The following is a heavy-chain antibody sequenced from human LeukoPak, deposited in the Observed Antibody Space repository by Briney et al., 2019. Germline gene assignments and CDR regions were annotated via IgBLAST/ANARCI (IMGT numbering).Heavy chain of an antibody. J-gene: IGHJ3*02. CDR2: ISNDGKSK. CDR3: ARGLVGVSAAFDI. V-gene: IGHV3-30*04. Sequence: LSGGSLRLSCEASGFTFSTYNFPWVRQAPGKGLEWVAVISNDGKSKNYADFVKGRFTVSRDNSKNTLFLQMSTLRPEDTAVYHCARGLVGVSAAFDIWGQGTLVTVSS. CDR1: GFTFSTYN. D-gene: IGHD1-26*01.